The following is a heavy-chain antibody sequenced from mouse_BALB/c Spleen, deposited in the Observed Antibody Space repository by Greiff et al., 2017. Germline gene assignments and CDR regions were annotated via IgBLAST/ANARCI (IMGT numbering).Heavy chain of an antibody. CDR2: INPSNGRT. CDR1: GYTFTSYW. Sequence: VQLQQPGAELVKPGASVKLSCKASGYTFTSYWMHWVKQRPGQGLEWIGEINPSNGRTNYNEKFKSKATLTVDKSSSTAYMQLSSLTSEDSAVYYCARSGDYGAMDDWGQGTSVTVSS. J-gene: IGHJ4*01. V-gene: IGHV1S81*02. CDR3: ARSGDYGAMDD. D-gene: IGHD2-4*01.